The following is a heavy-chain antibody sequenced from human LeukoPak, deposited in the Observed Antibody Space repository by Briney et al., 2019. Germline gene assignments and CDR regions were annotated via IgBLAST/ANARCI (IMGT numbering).Heavy chain of an antibody. D-gene: IGHD2-2*01. CDR2: ISSNGGST. CDR1: GFTFSSYA. J-gene: IGHJ5*02. V-gene: IGHV3-64*01. Sequence: GGSLRLSCAASGFTFSSYAMHWVRQAPGKGLEYVSAISSNGGSTYYANSVKGRFTISRDNSKGTLYLQMGSLRAEDMAVYYCARESVGYCSSTSCFLPGWFDPWGQGTLVTVSS. CDR3: ARESVGYCSSTSCFLPGWFDP.